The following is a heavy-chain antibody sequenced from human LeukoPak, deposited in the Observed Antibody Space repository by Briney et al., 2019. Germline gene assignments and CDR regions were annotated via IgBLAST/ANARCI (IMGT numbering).Heavy chain of an antibody. V-gene: IGHV3-30-3*01. Sequence: GGSLRLSCAVSGFAFNSYAMHWVRQAPGEGLEWEAFISHDGSAQSYADSVKGRFTISRDNSKKTLYLQMNSLRPEDTAVYYCARDLSGTYMVDYWGQGTLVTVSS. J-gene: IGHJ4*02. CDR1: GFAFNSYA. D-gene: IGHD1-26*01. CDR3: ARDLSGTYMVDY. CDR2: ISHDGSAQ.